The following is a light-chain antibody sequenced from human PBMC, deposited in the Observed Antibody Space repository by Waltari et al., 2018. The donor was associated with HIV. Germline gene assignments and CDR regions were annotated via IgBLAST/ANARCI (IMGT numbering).Light chain of an antibody. Sequence: QSVLTQPPSVSGAPGQRVTISCTGSSSNIGAQYAVHWYHQLPGTAPKVLIYGNSARPSGVPDRFSGSKSATSASLVITGLQAEDEGNYYCQSYDSSLSGWVFGGGTKLTVL. CDR1: SSNIGAQYA. J-gene: IGLJ3*02. CDR3: QSYDSSLSGWV. CDR2: GNS. V-gene: IGLV1-40*01.